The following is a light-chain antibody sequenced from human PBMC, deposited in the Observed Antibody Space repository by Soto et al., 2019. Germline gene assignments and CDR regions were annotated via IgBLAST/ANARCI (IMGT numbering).Light chain of an antibody. Sequence: DIQMTQSPSTLSASVGDRVTITCRASQYISSWLAWYQQKPGTAPRLLIYDTSNLEDGVPSTFSGIGSGTDFTLTVSSLQPDDSATYYCQQYNTYPWTFGQGTKVDIK. CDR3: QQYNTYPWT. J-gene: IGKJ1*01. V-gene: IGKV1-5*01. CDR2: DTS. CDR1: QYISSW.